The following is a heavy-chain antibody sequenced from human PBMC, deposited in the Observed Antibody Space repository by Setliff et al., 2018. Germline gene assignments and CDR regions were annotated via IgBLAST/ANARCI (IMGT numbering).Heavy chain of an antibody. J-gene: IGHJ6*02. CDR3: ARLSWNGLRYYGLDV. V-gene: IGHV4-59*01. CDR1: GVSISSYY. D-gene: IGHD3-3*01. Sequence: PSETLSLTCNVSGVSISSYYWSWIRQPPGKGLESIGYIQKSGGTNYNPALKSRVTISVDTSTSQFSLKLRSVTAADTAVYYCARLSWNGLRYYGLDVWGQGTTVTVS. CDR2: IQKSGGT.